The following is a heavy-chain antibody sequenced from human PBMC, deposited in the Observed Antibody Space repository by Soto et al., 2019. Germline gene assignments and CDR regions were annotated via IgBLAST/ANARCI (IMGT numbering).Heavy chain of an antibody. D-gene: IGHD6-19*01. Sequence: ASVKVSCKVSGYTLTELSMHWVRQAPGKGLEWMGGFDPEDGETIYAQKFQGRVTMTEDTSTDTAYMELSSLRSEDTAVYYCARYYSGWYSLDVWGQGTTVTVSS. CDR2: FDPEDGET. CDR1: GYTLTELS. J-gene: IGHJ6*02. V-gene: IGHV1-24*01. CDR3: ARYYSGWYSLDV.